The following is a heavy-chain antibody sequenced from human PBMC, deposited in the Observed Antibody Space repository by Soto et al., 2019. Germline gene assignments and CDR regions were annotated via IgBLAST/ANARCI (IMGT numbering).Heavy chain of an antibody. D-gene: IGHD5-12*01. Sequence: ETLSLTCTVSGGSISSYYWSWIRQPPGKGLEWIGYINYSGSTNYNPSLKSRVTISVDTSKNQFSLKLNSVTAADTAVYYCARHIYSGYDLTVFDYWGQGTPVTVSS. CDR3: ARHIYSGYDLTVFDY. CDR2: INYSGST. J-gene: IGHJ4*02. CDR1: GGSISSYY. V-gene: IGHV4-59*08.